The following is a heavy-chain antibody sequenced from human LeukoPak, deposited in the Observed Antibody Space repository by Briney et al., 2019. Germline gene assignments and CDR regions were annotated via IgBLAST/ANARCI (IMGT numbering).Heavy chain of an antibody. CDR2: SRDRTKSYST. CDR3: VRVDMGAASRDGLDV. V-gene: IGHV3-72*01. D-gene: IGHD2-15*01. Sequence: GGSLRLSCAGSGFTFSDHYIDWVRQAPEKGLEWIGRSRDRTKSYSTEFVASVKGRFTSSRDDSKSSVYLHLNSLKTEDTAVYYCVRVDMGAASRDGLDVWGQGTTVIVSS. CDR1: GFTFSDHY. J-gene: IGHJ3*01.